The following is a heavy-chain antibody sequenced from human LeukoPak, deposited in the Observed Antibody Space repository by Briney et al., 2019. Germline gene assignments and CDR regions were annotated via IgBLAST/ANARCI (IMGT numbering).Heavy chain of an antibody. Sequence: SETLSLTCTVSGGSISSSSYYWGWIRQPPGMGLEWIGSIYYSGSTYYNPSLKSRVTISVDTSKNQFSLKLSSVTAADTAVYYSASFSSGWPYYFDYWGQGTLVTVSS. J-gene: IGHJ4*02. D-gene: IGHD6-19*01. V-gene: IGHV4-39*01. CDR3: ASFSSGWPYYFDY. CDR1: GGSISSSSYY. CDR2: IYYSGST.